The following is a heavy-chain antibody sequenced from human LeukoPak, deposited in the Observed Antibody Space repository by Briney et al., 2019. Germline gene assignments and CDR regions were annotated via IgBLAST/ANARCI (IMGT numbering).Heavy chain of an antibody. J-gene: IGHJ4*02. CDR3: VKGTTGYFDY. CDR1: GFTFSSYA. CDR2: ISSNGGST. V-gene: IGHV3-64D*06. Sequence: GGSLRPSCSAPGFTFSSYAMHWVRQAPGKGLEYVSAISSNGGSTYYADSVKGRFTISRDNSKNTLYLQMSSLRAEDTAVYYCVKGTTGYFDYWGQGTLVTVSS. D-gene: IGHD4-17*01.